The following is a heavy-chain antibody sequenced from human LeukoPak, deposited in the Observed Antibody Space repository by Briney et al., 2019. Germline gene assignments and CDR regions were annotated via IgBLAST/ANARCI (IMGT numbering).Heavy chain of an antibody. CDR3: ARHINRAGINY. J-gene: IGHJ4*02. V-gene: IGHV4-59*08. CDR1: GGSISSYY. Sequence: SETLSLTCTASGGSISSYYWSWIRQPPGKGLEWIGYIYYSGSTNYNPSLKSRVTISVDTSKNQFSLKLSSVTAADTAVYYCARHINRAGINYWGQGTLVTVSS. D-gene: IGHD3-10*01. CDR2: IYYSGST.